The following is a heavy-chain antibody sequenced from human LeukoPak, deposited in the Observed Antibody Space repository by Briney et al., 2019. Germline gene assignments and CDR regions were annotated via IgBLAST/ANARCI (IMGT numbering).Heavy chain of an antibody. Sequence: TSGGSPRLSCAASGFTFSSYSMNWVRQAPGKGLEWVSSISSSSSYIYYADSVKGRFTISRDNAKNSLYLQMNSLRAEDTAVYYCARDREVVGIAVAGTIFDYWGQGTLVTVSS. CDR2: ISSSSSYI. J-gene: IGHJ4*02. V-gene: IGHV3-21*01. CDR3: ARDREVVGIAVAGTIFDY. CDR1: GFTFSSYS. D-gene: IGHD6-19*01.